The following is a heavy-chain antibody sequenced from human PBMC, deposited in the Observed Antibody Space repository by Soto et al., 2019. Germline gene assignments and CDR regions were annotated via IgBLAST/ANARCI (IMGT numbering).Heavy chain of an antibody. CDR3: VRGDGDYHDGNGYLGRH. V-gene: IGHV3-23*01. D-gene: IGHD3-22*01. CDR1: GFTFSSYA. CDR2: ISTSGGST. Sequence: VGSLRLSCAASGFTFSSYAMTWVRQAPGKGLEWVSSISTSGGSTYYADSVKGRFTISRDNSKNTLYLHMNSLRAEDTAVYYCVRGDGDYHDGNGYLGRHWGQGTLVTVSS. J-gene: IGHJ4*02.